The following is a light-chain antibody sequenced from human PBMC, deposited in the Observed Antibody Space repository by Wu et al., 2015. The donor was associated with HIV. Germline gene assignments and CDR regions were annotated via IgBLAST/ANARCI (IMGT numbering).Light chain of an antibody. Sequence: IVLTQSPATLSVSPGQRATLSCRASQTVGSKVAWYQQKSGQAPRLLIYAASTTATGIPARFSGSGFGTDFTLTISSLQSEDCAVYYRQQYSSWVVSFGGGPRWRSN. J-gene: IGKJ4*01. CDR2: AAS. CDR3: QQYSSWVVS. CDR1: QTVGSK. V-gene: IGKV3-15*01.